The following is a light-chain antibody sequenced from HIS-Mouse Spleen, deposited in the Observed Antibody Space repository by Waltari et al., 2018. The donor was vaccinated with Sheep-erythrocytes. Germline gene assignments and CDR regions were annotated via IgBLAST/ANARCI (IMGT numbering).Light chain of an antibody. Sequence: QSALTQPRSVSGSPGQSVTISCTGTSSDVGGYNYVSWYQQHPGKAPKLTIYDVSNRPSVVPVRCSGSKSGNTASLTISVLQAENEADYYCCSHAGSYNHVFATGTKVTVL. CDR2: DVS. CDR1: SSDVGGYNY. J-gene: IGLJ1*01. V-gene: IGLV2-11*01. CDR3: CSHAGSYNHV.